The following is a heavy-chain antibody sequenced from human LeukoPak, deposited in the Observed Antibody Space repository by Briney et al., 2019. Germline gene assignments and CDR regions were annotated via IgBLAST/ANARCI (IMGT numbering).Heavy chain of an antibody. D-gene: IGHD3-22*01. CDR2: MTSSRYI. CDR3: TRDQFFDYDNDDAFDV. CDR1: GFSLKTYN. J-gene: IGHJ3*01. V-gene: IGHV3-21*06. Sequence: PGGSLRLSCAASGFSLKTYNMNWVRQAPGKGLEWVSSMTSSRYIYYADSVKGQFTISRDDANNLVFLQMHSLRAEDTAIYYCTRDQFFDYDNDDAFDVWGQGTKVIVSS.